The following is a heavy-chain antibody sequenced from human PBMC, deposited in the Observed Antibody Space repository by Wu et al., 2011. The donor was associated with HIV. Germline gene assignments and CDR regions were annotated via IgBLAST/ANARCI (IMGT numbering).Heavy chain of an antibody. V-gene: IGHV1-69*14. CDR1: GRTFSSDS. CDR3: ASGGCSSTSCYPPADY. Sequence: QVQLVQSGAEVKKPGSSVKVSCRASGRTFSSDSFSWLRQAPGQGLEWMGGIVPVLETPDYAQKFQGRVTITADKSTSTAYMELSSLRSEDTAVYYCASGGCSSTSCYPPADYWGQGTLVTVSS. J-gene: IGHJ4*02. D-gene: IGHD2-2*01. CDR2: IVPVLETP.